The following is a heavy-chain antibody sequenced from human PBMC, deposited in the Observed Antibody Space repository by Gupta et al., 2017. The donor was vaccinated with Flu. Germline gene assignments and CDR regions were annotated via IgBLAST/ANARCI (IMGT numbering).Heavy chain of an antibody. CDR1: GGSIRSYY. CDR2: IYFSGAT. J-gene: IGHJ4*02. CDR3: ARAHSFYGGNSLDS. V-gene: IGHV4-59*12. D-gene: IGHD2-21*02. Sequence: QLQESGSGLLRPSETLSLTCTVTGGSIRSYYWSWNRQPPGKGLEWLGYIYFSGATTYNPPHMGRLTISEDTSRDQFSLKLTSVTAADTAVYYCARAHSFYGGNSLDSWGQGALVTVSS.